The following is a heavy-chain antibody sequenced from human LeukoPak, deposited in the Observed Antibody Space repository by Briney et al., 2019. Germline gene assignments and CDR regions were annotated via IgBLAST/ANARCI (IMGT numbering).Heavy chain of an antibody. CDR1: GYTFTSYG. V-gene: IGHV1-18*01. J-gene: IGHJ4*02. CDR3: GRHDGGSGWPWLGIDY. Sequence: ASVKVSCTASGYTFTSYGISWVRQAPGQGLEWMGWVSAYNGNTNYAQKFQGRVTMTTDTPTSTVYMELRSLRSDDTAVYYCGRHDGGSGWPWLGIDYWGQGTLVTVSS. CDR2: VSAYNGNT. D-gene: IGHD6-25*01.